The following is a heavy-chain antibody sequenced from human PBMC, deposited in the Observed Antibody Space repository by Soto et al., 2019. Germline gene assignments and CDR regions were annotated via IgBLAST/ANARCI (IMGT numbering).Heavy chain of an antibody. V-gene: IGHV1-69*02. CDR1: GGTFSSYT. CDR3: ARSQLRYFDWHGFYYFDY. CDR2: IIPILGIA. D-gene: IGHD3-9*01. J-gene: IGHJ4*02. Sequence: ASVKVSCKASGGTFSSYTISWVRQAPGQGLEWMGRIIPILGIANYAQKFQGRVTITADKSTSTAYMELSSLRSEDTAVYYCARSQLRYFDWHGFYYFDYWGQGTLVTVSS.